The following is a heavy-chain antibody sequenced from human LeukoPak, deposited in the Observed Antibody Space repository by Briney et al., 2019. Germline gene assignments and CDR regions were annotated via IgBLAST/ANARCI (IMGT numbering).Heavy chain of an antibody. V-gene: IGHV3-33*01. D-gene: IGHD2-2*01. Sequence: GRSLGLSCTTSGFTFTNHGINWVRQAPGKGLEWVAAIWYDGSKTSYTDSVKGRFTVSRDISKNTVYLQMNGLKAEDTAVYYCARDDCSTTPCYAYWGQGTLVTVSS. CDR3: ARDDCSTTPCYAY. CDR2: IWYDGSKT. J-gene: IGHJ4*02. CDR1: GFTFTNHG.